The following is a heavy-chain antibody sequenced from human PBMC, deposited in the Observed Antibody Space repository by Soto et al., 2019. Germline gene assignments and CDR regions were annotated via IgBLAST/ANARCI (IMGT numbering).Heavy chain of an antibody. CDR1: GDSVSTNSAT. J-gene: IGHJ4*02. CDR2: TYYRSKWYN. CDR3: AQYRYGNFDY. D-gene: IGHD5-18*01. Sequence: SQTLSLTCAISGDSVSTNSATWDWIRQSPSRGLEWLGRTYYRSKWYNDYAVSVKGRITINPDTSNNQVVLTMTNMDPVDTATYYCAQYRYGNFDYWGQGALVTVSS. V-gene: IGHV6-1*01.